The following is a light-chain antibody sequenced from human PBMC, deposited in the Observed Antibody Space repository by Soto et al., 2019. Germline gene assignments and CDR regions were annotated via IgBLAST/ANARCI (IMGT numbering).Light chain of an antibody. CDR3: QHYVSPPIT. CDR2: GPS. J-gene: IGKJ5*01. Sequence: EIVLTQSPGSLSLSPGERATLAWYQQIPGQAPRLLIYGPSSRATGIADRFSGSGSGTDFTLTISRLEPEDFAVYYCQHYVSPPITFGQGTRLEIK. V-gene: IGKV3-20*01.